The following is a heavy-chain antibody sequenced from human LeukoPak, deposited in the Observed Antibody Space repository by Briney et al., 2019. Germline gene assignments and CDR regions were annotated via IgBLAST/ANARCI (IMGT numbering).Heavy chain of an antibody. CDR1: GGTFSSYA. CDR2: IIPILGIA. CDR3: ALDLGYCSGGSCPPGAFDI. Sequence: ASVKVSCKASGGTFSSYAISWVRQAPGQGLEWMGRIIPILGIANYAQKFQGRVTITADKSTSTAYMELSSLRSEDTAVYYCALDLGYCSGGSCPPGAFDIWGQGTMVTVSS. J-gene: IGHJ3*02. V-gene: IGHV1-69*04. D-gene: IGHD2-15*01.